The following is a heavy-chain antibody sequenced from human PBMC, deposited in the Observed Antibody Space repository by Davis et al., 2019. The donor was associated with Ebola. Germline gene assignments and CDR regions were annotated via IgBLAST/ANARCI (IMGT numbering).Heavy chain of an antibody. CDR1: GLTFSSYS. V-gene: IGHV3-21*01. Sequence: PGGSLRLSCAASGLTFSSYSMNWVRQAPGKGLEWVSSISSSSSYIYYADSVKGRFTISRDNAKNSLYLQMNSLRAEDTAVYYCARDFSLGGMDVWGQGTTVTVSS. CDR2: ISSSSSYI. D-gene: IGHD7-27*01. CDR3: ARDFSLGGMDV. J-gene: IGHJ6*02.